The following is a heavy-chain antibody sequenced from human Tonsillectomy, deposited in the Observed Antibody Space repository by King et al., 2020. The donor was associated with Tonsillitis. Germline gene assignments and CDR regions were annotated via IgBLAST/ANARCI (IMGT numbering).Heavy chain of an antibody. J-gene: IGHJ3*02. Sequence: QLVQSGAEVKKPGASLIISCQGSGYSFTSYWIAWVRQMPGKGLEWMGIIYPGDSDIRYSPSFQGQVTISADKSINTTYLQWSSLKASDTATYYCARPNHCLGGNCYIGAFDIWGQGTMVTVSS. D-gene: IGHD2-15*01. CDR2: IYPGDSDI. CDR1: GYSFTSYW. V-gene: IGHV5-51*03. CDR3: ARPNHCLGGNCYIGAFDI.